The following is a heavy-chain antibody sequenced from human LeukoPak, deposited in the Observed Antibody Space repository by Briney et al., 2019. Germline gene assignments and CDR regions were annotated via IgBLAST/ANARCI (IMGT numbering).Heavy chain of an antibody. CDR3: ARGSDSSGYWRLYFDY. CDR1: GFTFDDYA. Sequence: PGRSLRLSCAASGFTFDDYAMHWVRQAPGKGLEWVSGISWNSGSIGYADSVKGRFTISRDNAKNSLYLQMNSLRAEDTALYYCARGSDSSGYWRLYFDYWGQGILVTVSS. D-gene: IGHD3-22*01. V-gene: IGHV3-9*01. CDR2: ISWNSGSI. J-gene: IGHJ4*02.